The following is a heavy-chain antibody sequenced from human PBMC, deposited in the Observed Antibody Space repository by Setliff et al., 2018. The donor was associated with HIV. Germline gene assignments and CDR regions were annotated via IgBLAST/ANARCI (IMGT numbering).Heavy chain of an antibody. CDR2: LYVSGDT. J-gene: IGHJ6*03. V-gene: IGHV4-4*07. Sequence: SETLSLTCYVTDDPISSYYWSWVRQPAGKGLEWIGRLYVSGDTNYNPSLKSRVTMSLDTSKNHFSLNLKSVTAADTAVYYCALTGHRLLRGYMDVWGKGTTVT. CDR1: DDPISSYY. CDR3: ALTGHRLLRGYMDV. D-gene: IGHD2-15*01.